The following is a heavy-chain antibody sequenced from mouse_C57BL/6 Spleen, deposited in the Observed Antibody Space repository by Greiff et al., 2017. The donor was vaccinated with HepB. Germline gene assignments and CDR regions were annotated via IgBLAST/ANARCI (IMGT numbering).Heavy chain of an antibody. Sequence: VKLQESGAELVRPGSSVKLSCKASGYTFTSYWMHWVKQRPIQGLEWIGNIDPSDSETHYNQKFKDKATLTVDKSSSTAYMQLSSLTSEDSAVYYCAGDDYGSDYWGQGTTLTVSS. D-gene: IGHD1-1*01. V-gene: IGHV1-52*01. CDR1: GYTFTSYW. CDR3: AGDDYGSDY. J-gene: IGHJ2*01. CDR2: IDPSDSET.